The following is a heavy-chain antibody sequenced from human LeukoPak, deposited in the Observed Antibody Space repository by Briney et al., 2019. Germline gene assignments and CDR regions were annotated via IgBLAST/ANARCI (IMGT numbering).Heavy chain of an antibody. CDR2: IKSENDGGTT. D-gene: IGHD3-22*01. V-gene: IGHV3-15*01. Sequence: GGSLRLSCAASGFTFRNVWMSWVRQPPGKGLEWVGRIKSENDGGTTDYAAPVKGRFTISRDDSKNTLYLQMNSLKTEDTAVYYCTTGMSYYDSSGFDYWGQGTLVTVSS. J-gene: IGHJ4*02. CDR1: GFTFRNVW. CDR3: TTGMSYYDSSGFDY.